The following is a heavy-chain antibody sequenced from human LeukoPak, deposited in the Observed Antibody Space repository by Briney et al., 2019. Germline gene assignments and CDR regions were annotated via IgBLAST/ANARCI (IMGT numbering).Heavy chain of an antibody. J-gene: IGHJ4*02. V-gene: IGHV4-59*01. CDR2: IYYSGST. Sequence: SETLSLTCTVSGGSISSYYWSWIRQPPGKGLVWIGYIYYSGSTNYNPSLKSRVTISVDTSKNQFSLKLSSVTAADTAVYYCARHLIPRSRYEPLFDYWGQGTLVTVSS. CDR1: GGSISSYY. CDR3: ARHLIPRSRYEPLFDY. D-gene: IGHD3-22*01.